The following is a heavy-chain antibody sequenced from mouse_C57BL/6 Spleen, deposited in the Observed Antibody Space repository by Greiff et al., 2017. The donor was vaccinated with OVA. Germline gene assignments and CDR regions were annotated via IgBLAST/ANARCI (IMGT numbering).Heavy chain of an antibody. Sequence: EVQLEESGGGLVKPGGSLKLSCAASGFTFSSYTMSWVRQTPEKRLEWVATISGGGGNTYYPDSVKGRFTISRDNAKNTLYLQMSSLRSEDTAVYYCARPYYDGTGAMDYWGQGTSVTVSS. CDR2: ISGGGGNT. J-gene: IGHJ4*01. CDR1: GFTFSSYT. D-gene: IGHD1-1*01. CDR3: ARPYYDGTGAMDY. V-gene: IGHV5-9*04.